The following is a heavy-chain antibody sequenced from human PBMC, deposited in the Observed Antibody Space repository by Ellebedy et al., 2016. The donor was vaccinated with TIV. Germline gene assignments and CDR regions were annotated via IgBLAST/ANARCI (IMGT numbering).Heavy chain of an antibody. CDR3: ARSVMTTTGGFDY. V-gene: IGHV1-2*04. Sequence: ASVKVSCXASGYTFTSYGISWVRQAPGQGLEWMAWINPNGGTTNSAQKFQGWVTVTRDTSISTVYLDLNSLKSDDTAVYYCARSVMTTTGGFDYWGQGTLVTVSS. J-gene: IGHJ4*02. CDR1: GYTFTSYG. CDR2: INPNGGTT. D-gene: IGHD3-16*01.